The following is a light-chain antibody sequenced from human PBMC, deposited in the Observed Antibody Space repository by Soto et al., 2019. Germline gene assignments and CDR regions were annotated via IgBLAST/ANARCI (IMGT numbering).Light chain of an antibody. V-gene: IGKV1-5*03. CDR2: KAS. J-gene: IGKJ1*01. CDR1: QTISSW. Sequence: DIQMTQSPSTLSGSVGVRVTITCRAIQTISSWLAWYQQKPGKAPKLLIYKASTLKSGVPSRFSGTGSGTELTLTISSLQPDHFATYYCQHYYSYSEAFGQGTKVELQ. CDR3: QHYYSYSEA.